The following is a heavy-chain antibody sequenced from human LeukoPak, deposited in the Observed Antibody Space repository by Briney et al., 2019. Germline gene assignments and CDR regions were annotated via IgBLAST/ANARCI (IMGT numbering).Heavy chain of an antibody. Sequence: GESLKITGKGSGYSFSNSWIGWVRQMPGKGLEWMGIIYPGDSDTRYSPSFQGQVAISADTSAATAYLQWSSLKASDTAMYYCARQGSAWFFDYWGQAALVTVSS. J-gene: IGHJ4*02. V-gene: IGHV5-51*01. CDR3: ARQGSAWFFDY. CDR1: GYSFSNSW. CDR2: IYPGDSDT. D-gene: IGHD6-19*01.